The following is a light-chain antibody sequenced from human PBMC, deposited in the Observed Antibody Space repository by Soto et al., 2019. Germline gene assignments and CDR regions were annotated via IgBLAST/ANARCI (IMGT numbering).Light chain of an antibody. CDR2: GAS. V-gene: IGKV3-20*01. J-gene: IGKJ4*01. Sequence: EIVLTQSPGTLSLSPGERATLSCRASQSISSSFLAWYQQKPGQAPRLLIYGASSRATGIPDRFSGRGSGTDFTLTIIRLEPEDFAVYYCQQYDSSPSLTFGGGTKVEIK. CDR3: QQYDSSPSLT. CDR1: QSISSSF.